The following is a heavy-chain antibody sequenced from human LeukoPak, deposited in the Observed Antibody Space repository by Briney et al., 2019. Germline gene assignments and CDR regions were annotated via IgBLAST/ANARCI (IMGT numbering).Heavy chain of an antibody. CDR1: GFTFSSYS. V-gene: IGHV3-21*01. J-gene: IGHJ6*02. D-gene: IGHD3-3*01. CDR3: ARGKYYDFWSGYFDHYYYYYGTDV. CDR2: ISSSSSYI. Sequence: GGSLRLSCAASGFTFSSYSMNWVRQAPGKGLEWVSSISSSSSYIYYADSVKGRFTISRDNAKNSLYLQMNSLRAEDTAVYYCARGKYYDFWSGYFDHYYYYYGTDVWGQGTTVTVSS.